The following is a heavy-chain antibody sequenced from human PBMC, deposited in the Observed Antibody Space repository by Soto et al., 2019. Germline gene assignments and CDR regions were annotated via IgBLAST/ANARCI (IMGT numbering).Heavy chain of an antibody. CDR1: GGTFSSYA. J-gene: IGHJ3*02. Sequence: ASVKVSCKASGGTFSSYAISCVRQSPGQGLEWMGGIIPYNGKTNYAQKLQGRVTMTTDKSTSTAYMELRSLRSDDTAVYYCARVGPQPTWLTMVTDSSGWYGDAFDIWGQGTMDTVS. CDR3: ARVGPQPTWLTMVTDSSGWYGDAFDI. CDR2: IIPYNGKT. D-gene: IGHD6-19*01. V-gene: IGHV1-18*01.